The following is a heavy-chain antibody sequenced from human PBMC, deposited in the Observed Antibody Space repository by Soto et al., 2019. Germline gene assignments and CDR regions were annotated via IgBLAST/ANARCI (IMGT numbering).Heavy chain of an antibody. CDR2: ITGDSNTI. J-gene: IGHJ4*02. CDR3: ARSVEGHFDY. Sequence: EVHLVESEGGLVQPGGSLRLSCAASGFRFSIYSINWIRQAPGKGLEWSAYITGDSNTIKYADSVKGRFTISRDNAKNSVYLQMNCLRDEDTAVYYCARSVEGHFDYWGQGTVVTVSS. CDR1: GFRFSIYS. D-gene: IGHD6-19*01. V-gene: IGHV3-48*02.